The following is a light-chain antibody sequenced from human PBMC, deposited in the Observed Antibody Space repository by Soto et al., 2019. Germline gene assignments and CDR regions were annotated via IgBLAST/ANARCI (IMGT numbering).Light chain of an antibody. CDR1: QTINRY. CDR2: GAS. J-gene: IGKJ1*01. Sequence: DIQMTQSPSSLSASVGDRVTITCRASQTINRYLNWYQQQPGKAPKLLIFGASNLHRGVPSRFSGSGSGTDFTLTISSLQSEDFAIYYCQQSYSFPRTFGQGTKVDIK. CDR3: QQSYSFPRT. V-gene: IGKV1-39*01.